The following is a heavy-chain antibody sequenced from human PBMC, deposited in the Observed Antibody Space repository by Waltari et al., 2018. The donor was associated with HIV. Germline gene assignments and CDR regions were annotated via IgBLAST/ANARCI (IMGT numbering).Heavy chain of an antibody. CDR1: KVNFDNVW. J-gene: IGHJ3*02. Sequence: EVQVVESGGGLVKPGGSLIASWASFKVNFDNVWMTWVRQAPGKGLQWVGRIKSKRDGGETDYAASVKGRFVISRDDSQNTLYLQMNSLKIEDTAMYYCTTGGYPTEAFDIWGQGTMVTVSS. V-gene: IGHV3-15*01. CDR2: IKSKRDGGET. CDR3: TTGGYPTEAFDI. D-gene: IGHD6-25*01.